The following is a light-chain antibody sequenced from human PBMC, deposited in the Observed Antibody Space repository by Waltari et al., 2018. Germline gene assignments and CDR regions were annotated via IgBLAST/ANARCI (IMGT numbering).Light chain of an antibody. CDR2: EVS. V-gene: IGLV2-14*01. CDR1: SSDVGSYDY. CDR3: TSYTVSTPLV. J-gene: IGLJ3*02. Sequence: QSALTQPASVSGSPGQSITISCTGTSSDVGSYDYVSWYQQHPGKAPKLIFFEVSNRPPGVSNRFSGSKSGNTASLTISGLQAEDEADYYCTSYTVSTPLVFGGGTKLTVL.